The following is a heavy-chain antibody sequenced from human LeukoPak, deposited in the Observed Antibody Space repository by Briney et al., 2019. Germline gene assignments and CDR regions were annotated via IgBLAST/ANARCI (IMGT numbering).Heavy chain of an antibody. J-gene: IGHJ4*02. CDR1: GFTFGDYS. Sequence: GGSLRLSCTASGFTFGDYSMSWVRQAPGKGLEWVAVISYDGSNKYYADSVKGRFTISRDNSKNTLYLQMNSLRAEDTAVYYCAKETYYYDSSGYYYDWGQGTLVTVSS. V-gene: IGHV3-30*04. CDR2: ISYDGSNK. D-gene: IGHD3-22*01. CDR3: AKETYYYDSSGYYYD.